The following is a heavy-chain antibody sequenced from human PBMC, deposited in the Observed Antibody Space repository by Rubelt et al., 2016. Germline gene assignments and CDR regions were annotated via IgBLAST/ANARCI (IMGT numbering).Heavy chain of an antibody. J-gene: IGHJ4*02. D-gene: IGHD4-23*01. CDR2: ISGSGSDT. V-gene: IGHV3-23*01. CDR3: AKDLRWGFDY. Sequence: GLEWVSAISGSGSDTYYADSVEGRFTISRDNSQSTLYLQMNSLRAEDTAIYYSAKDLRWGFDYWGQGTLVTVSS.